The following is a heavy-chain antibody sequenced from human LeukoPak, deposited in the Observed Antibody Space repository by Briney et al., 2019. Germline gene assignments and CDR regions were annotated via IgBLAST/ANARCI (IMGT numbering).Heavy chain of an antibody. CDR2: IYYSGST. CDR1: GYSISSSNW. V-gene: IGHV4-28*03. CDR3: ARGGDYYDSSGHFDY. Sequence: SDTLSLTCAVSGYSISSSNWWGWIRQPPGKGLEWIGYIYYSGSTNYNPSLKSRVTISVDTSKNQFSLKLSSVTAADTAVYYCARGGDYYDSSGHFDYWGQGTLVTVSS. D-gene: IGHD3-22*01. J-gene: IGHJ4*02.